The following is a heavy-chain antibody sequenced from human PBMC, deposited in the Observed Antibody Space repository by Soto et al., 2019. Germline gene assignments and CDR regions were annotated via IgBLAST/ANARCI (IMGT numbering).Heavy chain of an antibody. J-gene: IGHJ5*02. Sequence: SVKVSCKASGGTFSSYAISWVRQAPGQGLEWMGGIIPIFGTANYAQKFQGRVTITADESTSTAYMELSSLRSEDTAVYYCARTNPSLVGADNWFDPWGQGTLVTVSS. V-gene: IGHV1-69*13. D-gene: IGHD1-26*01. CDR2: IIPIFGTA. CDR1: GGTFSSYA. CDR3: ARTNPSLVGADNWFDP.